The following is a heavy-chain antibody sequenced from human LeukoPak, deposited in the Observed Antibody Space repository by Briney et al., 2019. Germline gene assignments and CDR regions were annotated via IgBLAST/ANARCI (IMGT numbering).Heavy chain of an antibody. CDR3: ARLKDIVVVPADAFDI. V-gene: IGHV1-8*01. Sequence: ASVKVSCTASGYTFTSYDINWVRQATGQGLEWMGWMNPNSGNTGYAQKFQGRVTMTRNTSISTAYMELSSMRSEDTAVYYCARLKDIVVVPADAFDIWGQGTMVTVSS. D-gene: IGHD2-2*01. J-gene: IGHJ3*02. CDR1: GYTFTSYD. CDR2: MNPNSGNT.